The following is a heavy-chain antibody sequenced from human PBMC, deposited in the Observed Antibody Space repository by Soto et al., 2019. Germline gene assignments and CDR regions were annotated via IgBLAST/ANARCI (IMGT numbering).Heavy chain of an antibody. CDR3: ARDPSRSGWYWGDYYYGMDV. D-gene: IGHD6-19*01. CDR2: INPSGGST. Sequence: QVQLVQSGAEVKKPGASVKVSCKASGYTFTSYYMHWVRQAPGQGLEWMGIINPSGGSTSYAQKFPGRGTMTRDTYTSTVYMELRSLRSEDTAVYYCARDPSRSGWYWGDYYYGMDVWGQGTKVTVSS. V-gene: IGHV1-46*01. CDR1: GYTFTSYY. J-gene: IGHJ6*02.